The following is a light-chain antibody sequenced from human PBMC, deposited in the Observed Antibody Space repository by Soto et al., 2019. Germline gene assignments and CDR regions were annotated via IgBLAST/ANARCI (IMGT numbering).Light chain of an antibody. V-gene: IGKV3-20*01. CDR3: QHYGTSPH. Sequence: EIVLTQSPGTLSLYPGERATLSCRASQTVSSTYLAWYQQKPGQPPRLLIYDAASRATGIPDRFSGSGSGTDFTLTISRLEPEDFAVYYCQHYGTSPHFGGGTKVEIK. J-gene: IGKJ4*01. CDR2: DAA. CDR1: QTVSSTY.